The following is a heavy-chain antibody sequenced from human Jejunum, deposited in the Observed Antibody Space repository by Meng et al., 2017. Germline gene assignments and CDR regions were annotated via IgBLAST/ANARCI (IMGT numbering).Heavy chain of an antibody. CDR2: IWDDGSDK. D-gene: IGHD1-26*01. CDR1: GFTFSSDA. V-gene: IGHV3-33*01. J-gene: IGHJ4*02. Sequence: GGSLRLSCAASGFTFSSDAMHWVRQAPGKGLEWVGIIWDDGSDKRYADSVKGRFTISRDNSKNTVDLEMNSLRAEDTAVYYCARAQDGRGSYIIDFWGQGTLVTVSS. CDR3: ARAQDGRGSYIIDF.